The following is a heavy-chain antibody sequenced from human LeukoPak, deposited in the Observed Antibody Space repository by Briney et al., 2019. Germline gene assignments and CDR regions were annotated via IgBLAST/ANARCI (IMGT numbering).Heavy chain of an antibody. Sequence: GGSLRLSCAASGFTFSSYAMSWVRQAPGKGLEWVSAISGSGGSTYYADSVKGRFTISRDNSKNTLYLQMSSLRAEDTAVYYCAKDDYYDSTGYFRHRGQGTLVTVSS. CDR3: AKDDYYDSTGYFRH. J-gene: IGHJ1*01. D-gene: IGHD3-22*01. CDR1: GFTFSSYA. V-gene: IGHV3-23*01. CDR2: ISGSGGST.